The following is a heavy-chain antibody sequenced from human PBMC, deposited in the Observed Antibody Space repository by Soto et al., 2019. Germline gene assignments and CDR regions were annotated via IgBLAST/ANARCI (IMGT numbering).Heavy chain of an antibody. CDR2: ISYSGTT. CDR1: GDSISSINNY. Sequence: QVQLQESGPGLVKPSQTLSRTCTVSGDSISSINNYWRWIRQPPGEGLEWIGFISYSGTTSYSPSLKSRVAISLDTSKNQFSLSLNFVTAADTAVYYCARGRGYSYGLDPWGQGSLVTVSS. V-gene: IGHV4-30-4*01. CDR3: ARGRGYSYGLDP. J-gene: IGHJ5*02. D-gene: IGHD5-18*01.